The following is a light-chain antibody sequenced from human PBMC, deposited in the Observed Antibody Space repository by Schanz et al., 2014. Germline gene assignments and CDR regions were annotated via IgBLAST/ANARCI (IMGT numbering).Light chain of an antibody. CDR2: GAS. CDR3: QQYNNWPPWT. Sequence: ENVLTQSPGTLSLSPGERATLSCRASQSVSSSYLAWYQQKPGQAPRLLIYGASTRATGIPARFSGSGSGTEFTLTISSLQSEDFAVYFCQQYNNWPPWTFGHGTKVEIK. V-gene: IGKV3-15*01. J-gene: IGKJ1*01. CDR1: QSVSSSY.